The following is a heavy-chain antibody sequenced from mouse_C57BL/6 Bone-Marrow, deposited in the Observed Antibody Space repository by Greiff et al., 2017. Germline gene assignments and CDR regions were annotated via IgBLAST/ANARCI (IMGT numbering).Heavy chain of an antibody. Sequence: VQLQQSGTVLARPGASVKMSCKTSGYTFTSYWMHWVKQRPGQGLEWIGAIYPGHSDPSYNQKFKGKAQLTAVTSASTAYMELSSLTNEDSAVQYCTSNWDWYFDVWGTGTTVTDSS. CDR1: GYTFTSYW. CDR2: IYPGHSDP. D-gene: IGHD4-1*01. CDR3: TSNWDWYFDV. V-gene: IGHV1-5*01. J-gene: IGHJ1*03.